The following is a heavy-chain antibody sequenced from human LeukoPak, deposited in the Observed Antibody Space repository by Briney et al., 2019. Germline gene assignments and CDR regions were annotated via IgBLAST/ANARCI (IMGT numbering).Heavy chain of an antibody. CDR2: IYNSRGT. V-gene: IGHV4-30-2*02. CDR3: ARSYGSGNYFDY. J-gene: IGHJ4*02. Sequence: PSQTLSLTCAVSGDSISSGGYSWSWIRQPPGKGLEWIGYIYNSRGTNYNPSLKSRVTISVDTSKNQFSLKLSSVTAADTAVYYCARSYGSGNYFDYWGQGTLVTVSS. CDR1: GDSISSGGYS. D-gene: IGHD3-10*01.